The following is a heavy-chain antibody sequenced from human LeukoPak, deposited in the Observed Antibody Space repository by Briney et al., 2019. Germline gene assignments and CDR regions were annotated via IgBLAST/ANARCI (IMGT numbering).Heavy chain of an antibody. CDR2: INPNSGNT. J-gene: IGHJ4*02. CDR1: GYTFTGNY. Sequence: ASVKVSCKASGYTFTGNYMHWVRQAPGQGLEWMGWINPNSGNTGYAQKFQGRVTITRNTSISTAYMELSSLRSEDTAVYYCASYYYDSSGYVAVYWGQGTLVTVSS. V-gene: IGHV1-8*03. CDR3: ASYYYDSSGYVAVY. D-gene: IGHD3-22*01.